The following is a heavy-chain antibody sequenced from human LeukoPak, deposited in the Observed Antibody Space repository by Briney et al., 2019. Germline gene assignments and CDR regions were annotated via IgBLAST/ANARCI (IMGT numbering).Heavy chain of an antibody. J-gene: IGHJ4*02. CDR2: MNPNSGNT. CDR3: ARDLSGSQRGGYFDN. CDR1: GYTFSTYD. Sequence: ASVKVSCKTSGYTFSTYDINWVRQATGQGLKWMGWMNPNSGNTGYAQKFQGRVTISRNTSITTAYMELSSLKSEDTAVYYCARDLSGSQRGGYFDNWGQGTLVTVSS. D-gene: IGHD1-26*01. V-gene: IGHV1-8*03.